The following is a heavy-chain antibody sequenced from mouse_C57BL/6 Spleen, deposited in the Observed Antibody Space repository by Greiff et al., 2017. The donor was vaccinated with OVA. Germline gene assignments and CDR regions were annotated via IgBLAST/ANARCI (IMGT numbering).Heavy chain of an antibody. V-gene: IGHV2-2*01. Sequence: QVQLQQSGPGLVQPSQSLSITCTVSGFSLTSYGVHWVRQSPGKGLAWLGVIWSGGSTDYNAAFLSRLSISKDNSKSQVFFNMNSLQADATAIYYCAREGSSGYGFAYWGQGTLVTVSA. CDR3: AREGSSGYGFAY. CDR1: GFSLTSYG. D-gene: IGHD3-2*02. J-gene: IGHJ3*01. CDR2: IWSGGST.